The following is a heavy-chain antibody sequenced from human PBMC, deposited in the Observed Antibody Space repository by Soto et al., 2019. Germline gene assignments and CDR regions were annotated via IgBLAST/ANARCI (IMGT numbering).Heavy chain of an antibody. D-gene: IGHD3-3*01. J-gene: IGHJ6*02. CDR2: IYYSGST. V-gene: IGHV4-30-4*01. Sequence: PSETLSLTCTVSGGSISSGDYYWSWIRQPPGKGLEWIGYIYYSGSTYYNPSLKSRVTISVDTSKNQFSLKLSSVTAADTAVYYCARERQTYYDFWSGPLYGMDVWGQGTKVTVSS. CDR3: ARERQTYYDFWSGPLYGMDV. CDR1: GGSISSGDYY.